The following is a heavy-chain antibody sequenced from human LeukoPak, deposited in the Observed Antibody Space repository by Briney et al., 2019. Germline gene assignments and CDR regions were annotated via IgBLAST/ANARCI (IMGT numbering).Heavy chain of an antibody. Sequence: KPSETLSLTCTVSGYSISSGYYWGWIRQPPGKGLEWIRSIYHSGSTYYNPSLKSRVTISVDTSKNQFSLKLSSVTAADTAVYYCARDRGSSTSGYPVDWFDPWGQGTLVTVSS. J-gene: IGHJ5*02. CDR3: ARDRGSSTSGYPVDWFDP. D-gene: IGHD2-2*01. V-gene: IGHV4-38-2*02. CDR2: IYHSGST. CDR1: GYSISSGYY.